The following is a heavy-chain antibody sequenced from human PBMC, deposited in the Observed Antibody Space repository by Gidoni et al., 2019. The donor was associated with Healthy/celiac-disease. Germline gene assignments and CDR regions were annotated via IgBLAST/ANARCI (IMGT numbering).Heavy chain of an antibody. D-gene: IGHD6-13*01. J-gene: IGHJ4*02. CDR2: INHRGST. V-gene: IGHV4-34*01. CDR1: GGSFSGYY. Sequence: QVQLQQWGAGLLKPSETLSLTCAVYGGSFSGYYWSWIRQPPGKGLEWIGEINHRGSTNYNPSLKSRVTISVDTSKNQFSLKLSSVTAADTAVYYCARGSKPLAAAGTFDYWGQGTLVTVSS. CDR3: ARGSKPLAAAGTFDY.